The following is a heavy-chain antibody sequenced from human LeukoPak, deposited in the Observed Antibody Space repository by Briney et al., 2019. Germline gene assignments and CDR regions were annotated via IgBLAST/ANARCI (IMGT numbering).Heavy chain of an antibody. Sequence: ASVKVSCKASGYTFTGYYMHWVRQAPGQGLEWMGRINPNSGGTNYAQKFQGRVTMTRDTSISTAYMELSRLRSDDTAVYYCATYYYGSSGYLDAFDIWGQGTMVTVSS. CDR3: ATYYYGSSGYLDAFDI. J-gene: IGHJ3*02. V-gene: IGHV1-2*06. CDR2: INPNSGGT. CDR1: GYTFTGYY. D-gene: IGHD3-22*01.